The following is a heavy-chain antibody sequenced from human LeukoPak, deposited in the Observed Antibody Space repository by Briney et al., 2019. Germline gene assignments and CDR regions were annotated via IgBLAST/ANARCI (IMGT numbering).Heavy chain of an antibody. CDR2: IWYDGSNK. J-gene: IGHJ4*02. V-gene: IGHV3-33*01. Sequence: GGSLRLSCAASGFTFSSYGMHWVRQAPGKGLEWVAVIWYDGSNKYYADSVKGRFTISRDNSKNTLYLQMNSLRAEDTAVYYCARDERTHNVWDYWGQGTLVTVSS. D-gene: IGHD3-16*01. CDR1: GFTFSSYG. CDR3: ARDERTHNVWDY.